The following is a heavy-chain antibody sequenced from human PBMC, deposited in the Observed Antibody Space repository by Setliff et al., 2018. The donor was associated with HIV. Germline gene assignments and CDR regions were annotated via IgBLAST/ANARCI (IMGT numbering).Heavy chain of an antibody. D-gene: IGHD3-10*01. CDR1: GGSFKTYY. V-gene: IGHV4-34*01. J-gene: IGHJ6*03. CDR3: ARQPRPLYYYASGSYSAEPMDV. Sequence: SETLSLTCAVYGGSFKTYYWSWIRQSPGKGLEWIGEINHSGSANYNPSLKSRVTMSVDTSKNQFSLKMTSVTAADTAIYYCARQPRPLYYYASGSYSAEPMDVWGKGTTVTVSS. CDR2: INHSGSA.